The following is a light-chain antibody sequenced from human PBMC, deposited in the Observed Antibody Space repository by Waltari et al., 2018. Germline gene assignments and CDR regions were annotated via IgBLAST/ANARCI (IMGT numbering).Light chain of an antibody. CDR3: QQFDNLVYT. CDR2: DAS. J-gene: IGKJ2*01. Sequence: DIQMTQSPSSLSASVGDRVTITCQASHDISNYLNWYQQKPGKAPKLLIYDASNLETGVPSRFSGIGSGTDFSFTISSLQPEDIATYYCQQFDNLVYTFGQGTKLEIK. CDR1: HDISNY. V-gene: IGKV1-33*01.